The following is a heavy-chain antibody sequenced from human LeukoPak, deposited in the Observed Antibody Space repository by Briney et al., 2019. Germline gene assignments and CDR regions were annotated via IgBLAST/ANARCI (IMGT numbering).Heavy chain of an antibody. CDR2: IIPIFGTA. Sequence: EASVKVSCKASGGIFSSYAISWVRQAPGQGLEWMGRIIPIFGTANYAQKFQGRVTITTDESTSTAYMELSSLRSEDTAVYYCARGPGYCSGGSCYSGLAEYFQHWGQGTLVTVSS. V-gene: IGHV1-69*05. D-gene: IGHD2-15*01. J-gene: IGHJ1*01. CDR1: GGIFSSYA. CDR3: ARGPGYCSGGSCYSGLAEYFQH.